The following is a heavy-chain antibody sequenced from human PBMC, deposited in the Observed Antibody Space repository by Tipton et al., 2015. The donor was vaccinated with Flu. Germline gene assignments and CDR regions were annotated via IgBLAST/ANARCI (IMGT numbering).Heavy chain of an antibody. CDR2: ISTSGST. D-gene: IGHD5-12*01. CDR1: GGSISTSY. V-gene: IGHV4-4*07. CDR3: ARDLRGYSGYTGCDAFDM. J-gene: IGHJ3*02. Sequence: TLSLTCTVSGGSISTSYWSWIRQPAGKGLEWIGRISTSGSTNYNASLESRVTLSRDTSKNHISLRLTSATAADTALYYCARDLRGYSGYTGCDAFDMWGRWIMVFVPS.